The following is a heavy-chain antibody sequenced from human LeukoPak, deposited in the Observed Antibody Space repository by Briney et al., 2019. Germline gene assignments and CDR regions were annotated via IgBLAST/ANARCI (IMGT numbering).Heavy chain of an antibody. V-gene: IGHV4-59*01. Sequence: PSETLSLTCTVSGGSISGYYWSWIRQPPGKGLEWIAYIYYNGISNYNPSLKSRVIISVDSSKNQFSLKLTSVTAADTAVYYCARNGGNSDFDYWGQGTLVTVSS. CDR1: GGSISGYY. D-gene: IGHD4-23*01. CDR2: IYYNGIS. J-gene: IGHJ4*02. CDR3: ARNGGNSDFDY.